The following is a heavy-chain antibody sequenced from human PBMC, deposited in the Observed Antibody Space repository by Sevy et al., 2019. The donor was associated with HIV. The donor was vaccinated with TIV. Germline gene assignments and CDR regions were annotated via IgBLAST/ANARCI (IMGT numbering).Heavy chain of an antibody. J-gene: IGHJ4*02. CDR2: TRNKADSYTT. CDR1: GFTFSDHY. V-gene: IGHV3-72*01. Sequence: GGSLRLPCAASGFTFSDHYMEWVRQAPGKGLEWVGRTRNKADSYTTEYAASVKGRFTISRDDSKNSLYLQMNSLKTEDTAVYYCATHAGIAAAGRVFDYWGQGSLVTVSS. D-gene: IGHD6-13*01. CDR3: ATHAGIAAAGRVFDY.